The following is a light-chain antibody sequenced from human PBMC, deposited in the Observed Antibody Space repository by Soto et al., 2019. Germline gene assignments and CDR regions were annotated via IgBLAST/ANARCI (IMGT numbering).Light chain of an antibody. V-gene: IGKV3-15*01. CDR3: QQYDKWPGT. CDR1: QDIDNN. J-gene: IGKJ1*01. Sequence: DIVMTQSPATLSVSPGERATLSCRASQDIDNNLAWYQQKPGQSPTLLIYDASTRATGLPARFSGSASGAEFTLTISSLQSEDIAVYYCQQYDKWPGTFGRGTWV. CDR2: DAS.